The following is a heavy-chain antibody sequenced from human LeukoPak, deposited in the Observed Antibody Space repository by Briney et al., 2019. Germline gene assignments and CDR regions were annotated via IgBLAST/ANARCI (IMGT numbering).Heavy chain of an antibody. CDR3: ARRGDGGRSFDY. V-gene: IGHV3-53*01. CDR1: GFTVSTTY. D-gene: IGHD4-23*01. J-gene: IGHJ4*02. Sequence: GGSLRLSCAASGFTVSTTYMSWVRQAPGKGLEWVSLIYVDGRTYYADSVKGRFTISRDNSKNTLYLQVNSLRAEDTAVYYCARRGDGGRSFDYWGQGTLVTVSS. CDR2: IYVDGRT.